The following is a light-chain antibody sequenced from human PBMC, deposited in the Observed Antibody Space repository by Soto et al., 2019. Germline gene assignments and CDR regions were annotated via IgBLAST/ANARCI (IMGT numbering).Light chain of an antibody. J-gene: IGLJ3*02. CDR1: SSDLGGYNY. V-gene: IGLV2-14*01. Sequence: QSVLTQPASVSGSPGQSITISCTGTSSDLGGYNYVSWYQQHPAEAPKLMIYEVSNRPSGVSNRFSGSKSGNTASLTISGLQAEDEADYYCSSYTSSSTWVFGGGTTLTVL. CDR2: EVS. CDR3: SSYTSSSTWV.